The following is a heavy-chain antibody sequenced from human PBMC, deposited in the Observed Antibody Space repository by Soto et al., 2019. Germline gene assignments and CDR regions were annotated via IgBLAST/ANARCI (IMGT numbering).Heavy chain of an antibody. Sequence: PSETLSLTCAVYGGSFSGYYWSWIRQPPGKGLEWIGEINHSGSTNYNPSLKSRVTISVDTSKNQFSLKLSSVTAADTAVSYCASRAMATIDNWLDPWGQGTLVTVSS. CDR2: INHSGST. D-gene: IGHD5-12*01. V-gene: IGHV4-34*01. CDR3: ASRAMATIDNWLDP. J-gene: IGHJ5*02. CDR1: GGSFSGYY.